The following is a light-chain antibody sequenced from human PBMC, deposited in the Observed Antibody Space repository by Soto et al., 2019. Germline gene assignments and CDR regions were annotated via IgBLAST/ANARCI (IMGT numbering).Light chain of an antibody. CDR3: QQYGSSPRT. V-gene: IGKV3-20*01. CDR2: GAS. J-gene: IGKJ1*01. CDR1: QRISNSY. Sequence: EIVLTQSPATLSLSPGGRATLSCRASQRISNSYLAWYQQKPGQAPRLLIYGASSRATGIPERFSGSGSVTDFTLTISRLEPEDFAVYFCQQYGSSPRTFGQGTKVDIK.